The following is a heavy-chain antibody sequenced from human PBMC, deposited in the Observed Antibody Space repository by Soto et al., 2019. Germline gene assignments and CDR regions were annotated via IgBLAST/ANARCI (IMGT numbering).Heavy chain of an antibody. CDR1: EYTFTSYY. J-gene: IGHJ6*02. CDR2: INPSGSST. CDR3: ASGRVGATPLYYYAMDV. Sequence: ASVKVSCKESEYTFTSYYMHWVRQAPGQGLEWMGIINPSGSSTSYAQNFQGRVTMTRDTSTSTVYMELSSLRSEDTADYYCASGRVGATPLYYYAMDVWGQGTTVTVSS. V-gene: IGHV1-46*01. D-gene: IGHD1-26*01.